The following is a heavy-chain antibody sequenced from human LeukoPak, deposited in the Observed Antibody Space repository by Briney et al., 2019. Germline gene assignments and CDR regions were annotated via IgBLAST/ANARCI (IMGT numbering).Heavy chain of an antibody. CDR3: AKDLARTVTSFDY. J-gene: IGHJ4*02. V-gene: IGHV3-23*01. CDR1: GFTFSSYA. D-gene: IGHD4-17*01. CDR2: ISGSGGST. Sequence: GGSLRLSCAASGFTFSSYAMSWVRQAPGKGLEWGSAISGSGGSTYYADSVKGRFTISRDNSKNTLYLQMNSLRAEDTAVYYCAKDLARTVTSFDYWGQGTLVTVSS.